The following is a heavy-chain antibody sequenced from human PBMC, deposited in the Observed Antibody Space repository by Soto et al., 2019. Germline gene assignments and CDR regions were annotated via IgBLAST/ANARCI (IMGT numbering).Heavy chain of an antibody. D-gene: IGHD6-19*01. V-gene: IGHV3-21*01. CDR1: GFTFSSYS. J-gene: IGHJ6*02. CDR3: ARDRDSSGWYRIQIYGMDV. Sequence: LRLSCAASGFTFSSYSMNWVRQAPGKGLEWVSSISSSSSYIYYADSVKGRFTISRDNAKNSLYLQMNSLRAEDTAVYYCARDRDSSGWYRIQIYGMDVWGQGTTVTVSS. CDR2: ISSSSSYI.